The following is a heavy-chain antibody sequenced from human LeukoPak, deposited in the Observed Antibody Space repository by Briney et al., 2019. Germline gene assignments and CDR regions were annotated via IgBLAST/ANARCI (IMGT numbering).Heavy chain of an antibody. Sequence: GGSLRLSCAASGFTFSSYSMNWVRQAPGKGLEWVSSISRSSSYRYYADSVKGRFTISRDNDKNSLYLQMNSLRGEDTAVYSCARASPRSSWSVWDYWGQGNLVTVSS. CDR1: GFTFSSYS. D-gene: IGHD6-13*01. CDR2: ISRSSSYR. J-gene: IGHJ4*02. V-gene: IGHV3-21*01. CDR3: ARASPRSSWSVWDY.